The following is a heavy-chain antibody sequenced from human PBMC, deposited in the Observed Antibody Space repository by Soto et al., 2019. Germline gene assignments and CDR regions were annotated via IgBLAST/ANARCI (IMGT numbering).Heavy chain of an antibody. CDR1: GGSFSGYY. CDR3: ARCDFLVVAAAGPFDY. CDR2: INHSGST. J-gene: IGHJ4*02. V-gene: IGHV4-34*01. D-gene: IGHD6-13*01. Sequence: QVQLQQWGAGLLRPSETLSLTCAVYGGSFSGYYWSWIRQPPGKGLEWIGEINHSGSTNYNQSLKRQVTRSVDTSKNQFSLKLSTVLAAVTAEYYCARCDFLVVAAAGPFDYWGQGTLVTVSS.